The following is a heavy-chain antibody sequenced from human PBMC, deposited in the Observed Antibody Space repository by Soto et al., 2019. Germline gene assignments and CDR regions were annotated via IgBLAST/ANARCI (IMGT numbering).Heavy chain of an antibody. CDR2: ISYEGTEK. CDR3: ANAYATTALAP. CDR1: GFSFAYYG. D-gene: IGHD4-17*01. J-gene: IGHJ5*02. Sequence: QVQLVESGGGVVQPGRSLRLSCAASGFSFAYYGMHWVRQAPGKGLEWVSVISYEGTEKYYEDSVKGRFTISRDNTKSRLDLQMNSLRGEDTAVYFCANAYATTALAPWGQGTRVTVSS. V-gene: IGHV3-30*18.